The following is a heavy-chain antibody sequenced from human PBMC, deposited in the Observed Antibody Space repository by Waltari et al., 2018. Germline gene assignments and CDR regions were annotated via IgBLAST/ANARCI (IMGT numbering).Heavy chain of an antibody. V-gene: IGHV4-34*01. D-gene: IGHD6-6*01. CDR1: GGSFRGYY. CDR3: ARGDSARPWDYFDY. Sequence: QVQLQQWGAGLLKPSETLSLTCAVYGGSFRGYYWRWIRQPPGKGLEWIGEINHSGSTNYNPSLKSRVTISVDTSKNQFSLKLSSVTAADTAVYYCARGDSARPWDYFDYWGQGTLVTVSS. J-gene: IGHJ4*02. CDR2: INHSGST.